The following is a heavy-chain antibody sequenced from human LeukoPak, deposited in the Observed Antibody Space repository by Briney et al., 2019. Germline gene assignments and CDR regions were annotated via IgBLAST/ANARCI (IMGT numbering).Heavy chain of an antibody. CDR3: ARGERYCTASNCFFSFDY. CDR1: GFIFSRNA. CDR2: VSFDGSNK. V-gene: IGHV3-30*04. D-gene: IGHD2-15*01. J-gene: IGHJ4*02. Sequence: GRSLRLSCAASGFIFSRNAMHWVRQAPGKGLEWVAVVSFDGSNKFYADSVKGRFTISRDNSKNTLYLQMDSLRAEDTAAFYCARGERYCTASNCFFSFDYWGQGTLVTVSS.